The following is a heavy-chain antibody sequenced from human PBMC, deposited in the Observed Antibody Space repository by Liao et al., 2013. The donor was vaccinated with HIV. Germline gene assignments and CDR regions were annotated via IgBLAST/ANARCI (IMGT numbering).Heavy chain of an antibody. Sequence: QVQLQESGPGLVKPSQTLSLSCTVSGGSISSGSYYWSWIRQPAGKGLEWIGRIYTSGSTNYNPSLKSRVTISVDTSKNQFSLKLSSVTAADTAVYYCARQPYLPRRASPDYWGQGTLVTVSS. V-gene: IGHV4-61*02. CDR3: ARQPYLPRRASPDY. J-gene: IGHJ4*02. CDR1: GGSISSGSYY. CDR2: IYTSGST.